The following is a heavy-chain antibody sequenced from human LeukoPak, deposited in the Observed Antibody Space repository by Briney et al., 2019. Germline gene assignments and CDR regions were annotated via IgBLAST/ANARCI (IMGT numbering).Heavy chain of an antibody. J-gene: IGHJ4*02. CDR1: GFSLSTSGMR. CDR3: ARTLGGYSYGYLID. Sequence: PSPTLVNPTQTLTLTCTFSGFSLSTSGMRVSWIRQPPGKALEWLARIDWDDDKFYSTSLKTRLTISKDTSKNQVVLTMTNMVPVDTATYYCARTLGGYSYGYLIDWGQGTLVTVSS. CDR2: IDWDDDK. D-gene: IGHD5-18*01. V-gene: IGHV2-70*04.